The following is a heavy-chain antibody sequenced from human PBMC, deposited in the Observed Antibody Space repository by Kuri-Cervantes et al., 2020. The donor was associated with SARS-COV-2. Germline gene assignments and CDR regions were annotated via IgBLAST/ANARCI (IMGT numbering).Heavy chain of an antibody. CDR2: SNHSGSS. CDR1: GGSISSSSYY. V-gene: IGHV4-39*07. J-gene: IGHJ3*02. CDR3: ARRGAGISSAAFDI. D-gene: IGHD3-10*01. Sequence: SETLSLSCTVSGGSISSSSYYWVWNRQPPGKGLGWIGISNHSGSSYYNPSLRSRVKVTVDTSKNQFSLKLSSVAAAYSAVYDYARRGAGISSAAFDIWGQGTMVTVSS.